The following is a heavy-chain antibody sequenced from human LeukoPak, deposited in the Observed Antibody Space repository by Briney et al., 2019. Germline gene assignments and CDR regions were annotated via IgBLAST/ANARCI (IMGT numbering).Heavy chain of an antibody. J-gene: IGHJ3*02. CDR1: GGSISNYY. V-gene: IGHV4-4*07. CDR3: ARSMVQGVIIVDAFNI. Sequence: WETLSLTCTVSGGSISNYYWSWIRQPAGKGLEWIGRIYTSGSTNYNPSLKSRVTMSVDTSKNQFSLKLSSVTAADTAVYYCARSMVQGVIIVDAFNIWGQGTMVTVSS. D-gene: IGHD3-10*01. CDR2: IYTSGST.